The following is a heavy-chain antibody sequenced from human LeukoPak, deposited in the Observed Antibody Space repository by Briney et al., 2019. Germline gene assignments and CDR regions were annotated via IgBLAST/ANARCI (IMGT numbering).Heavy chain of an antibody. CDR3: ARDLGNCSGGSCYSYYYYGMDV. Sequence: PGGSLRLSCAASGFTFSSYEMNWVRQAPGKGLEWVSYISSSGSTIYYADSVKGRITISRDNAKNSLYLQMNSLRAEDTAVYYCARDLGNCSGGSCYSYYYYGMDVWGQGTTVTVSS. J-gene: IGHJ6*02. V-gene: IGHV3-48*03. CDR2: ISSSGSTI. CDR1: GFTFSSYE. D-gene: IGHD2-15*01.